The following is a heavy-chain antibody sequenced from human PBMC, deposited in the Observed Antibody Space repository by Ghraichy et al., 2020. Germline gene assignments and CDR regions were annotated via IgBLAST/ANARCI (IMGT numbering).Heavy chain of an antibody. CDR2: INHSGST. Sequence: SETLSLTCAVYGGSFSGYYWSWIRQPPGKGLEWIGEINHSGSTNYNPSLKSRVTISVDTSKNQFSLKLSSVTAADTAVYYCARWSGVWGSYRRFDYWGQGTLVTVSS. V-gene: IGHV4-34*01. CDR3: ARWSGVWGSYRRFDY. CDR1: GGSFSGYY. D-gene: IGHD3-16*02. J-gene: IGHJ4*02.